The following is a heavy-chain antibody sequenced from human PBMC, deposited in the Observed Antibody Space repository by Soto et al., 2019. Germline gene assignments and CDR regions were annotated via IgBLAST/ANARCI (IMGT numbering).Heavy chain of an antibody. J-gene: IGHJ4*02. D-gene: IGHD2-21*01. CDR2: ISGGASDK. CDR3: EREDWHRFYH. CDR1: GFMFSAYW. Sequence: EVQLVESGGGLVQPGGSLRLSCEASGFMFSAYWMSWVRQDPRKGLEWVATISGGASDKFYVDSVKGRVTISRDDAKNALYLQMNSLRDEDTAVYYCEREDWHRFYHWGQGTLVNVSS. V-gene: IGHV3-7*01.